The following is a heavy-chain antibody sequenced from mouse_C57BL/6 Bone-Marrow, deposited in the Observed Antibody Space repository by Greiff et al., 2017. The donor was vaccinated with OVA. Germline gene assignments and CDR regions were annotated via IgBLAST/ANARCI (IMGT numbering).Heavy chain of an antibody. D-gene: IGHD2-5*01. Sequence: QVQLQQSGAALARPGASVKLSCKSSGYTFTSYGISWVKQRPGQGLEWIGEIYPRSGNTYYNEKFKGKATLTADKSSSTAYMELRSLTSEDSAVYFCAEGDSNLYFDYWGQGTTLTVSS. J-gene: IGHJ2*01. CDR3: AEGDSNLYFDY. CDR2: IYPRSGNT. V-gene: IGHV1-81*01. CDR1: GYTFTSYG.